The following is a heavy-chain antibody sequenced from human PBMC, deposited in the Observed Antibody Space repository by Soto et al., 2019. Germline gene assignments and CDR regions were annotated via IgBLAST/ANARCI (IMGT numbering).Heavy chain of an antibody. V-gene: IGHV1-8*02. Sequence: ASVKVSCKASGGTFSNYDIYWVRQATGQGLEWMGWMNPNTGNSGYAQKFQGRVTMTSDTSISTAHMELSSLRSEDTAVYYCARRAETNGWNGFGADKYYFDFWGQGTLVTVSS. CDR2: MNPNTGNS. D-gene: IGHD1-1*01. CDR3: ARRAETNGWNGFGADKYYFDF. CDR1: GGTFSNYD. J-gene: IGHJ4*02.